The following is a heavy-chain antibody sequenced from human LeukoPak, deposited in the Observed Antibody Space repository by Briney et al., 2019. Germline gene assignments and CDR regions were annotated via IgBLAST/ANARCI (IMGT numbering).Heavy chain of an antibody. J-gene: IGHJ6*03. D-gene: IGHD2-2*01. Sequence: GGSLRLSCAASGFTFSSYGMSWVRQAPGKGLEWVSGISGSGGSTYNADSVKGRFTISRDNSKNTLYLQMNSLKTEDTAVYYCTTARPGDTVYYYYYYMDVWGKGTTVTVSS. CDR3: TTARPGDTVYYYYYYMDV. CDR2: ISGSGGST. V-gene: IGHV3-23*01. CDR1: GFTFSSYG.